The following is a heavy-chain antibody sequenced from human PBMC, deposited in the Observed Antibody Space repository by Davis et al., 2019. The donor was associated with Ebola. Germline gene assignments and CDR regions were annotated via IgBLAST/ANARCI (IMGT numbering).Heavy chain of an antibody. V-gene: IGHV3-23*01. J-gene: IGHJ4*02. D-gene: IGHD3-3*01. CDR1: GFTFSSYA. Sequence: GESLKISCAASGFTFSSYAMSWVRQAPGKGLEWVSAISGSGGSTYYADSVKGRFTISRDNSKNTLYLQMNSLRAEDTAVYYCASISFNFWSGYREDYWGQGTLVTVSS. CDR3: ASISFNFWSGYREDY. CDR2: ISGSGGST.